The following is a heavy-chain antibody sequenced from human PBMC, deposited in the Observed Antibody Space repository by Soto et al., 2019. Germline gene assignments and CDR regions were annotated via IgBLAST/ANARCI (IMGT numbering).Heavy chain of an antibody. J-gene: IGHJ6*02. V-gene: IGHV1-69*13. CDR3: ARDRRRLRKDYGMDV. D-gene: IGHD5-12*01. CDR2: IIPIFGTA. CDR1: GGTFSSYA. Sequence: PSVKVSCKASGGTFSSYAISWVRQAPGQGLEWMGGIIPIFGTANYAQKFQGRVTITADESTSTAYMGLSSLRSEDTAVYYCARDRRRLRKDYGMDVWGQGTTVTVSS.